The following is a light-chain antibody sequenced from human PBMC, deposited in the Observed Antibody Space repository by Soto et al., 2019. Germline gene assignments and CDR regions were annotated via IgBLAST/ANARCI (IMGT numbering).Light chain of an antibody. V-gene: IGKV1-5*01. Sequence: DIQMTQSPSTLSASLGDRVTITCRASQTISNWLAWYQQKPGKAPKLLIYDASSLESGVPSRFSGSGSGTEFNLTISSLQPDDFATYYCQQYNSYWRTFGQGTNVDSK. CDR1: QTISNW. J-gene: IGKJ1*01. CDR3: QQYNSYWRT. CDR2: DAS.